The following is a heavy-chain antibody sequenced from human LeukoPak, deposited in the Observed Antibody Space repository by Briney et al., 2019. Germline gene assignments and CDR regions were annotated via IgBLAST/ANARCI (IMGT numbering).Heavy chain of an antibody. V-gene: IGHV4-30-4*08. Sequence: PSETLSLTCTVSSGSISSGDYYWSWIRQPPGKGLEWIGYIYYSGSTYYNPSLKSRVTISVDTSKNQFSLKLSSVTAADTAVYYCAREAGSSGWYGNDAFDIWGQGTMVTVSS. J-gene: IGHJ3*02. CDR2: IYYSGST. CDR3: AREAGSSGWYGNDAFDI. D-gene: IGHD6-19*01. CDR1: SGSISSGDYY.